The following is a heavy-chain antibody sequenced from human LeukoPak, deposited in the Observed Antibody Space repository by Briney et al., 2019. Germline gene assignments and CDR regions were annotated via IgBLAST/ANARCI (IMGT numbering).Heavy chain of an antibody. V-gene: IGHV5-51*01. CDR1: GYRFTSYW. D-gene: IGHD6-13*01. Sequence: GESLKISFKGSGYRFTSYWIAWVRQMPGKGLESMGIIYPGDSDTRYSPSFQGQVTISADKSISTAYLQWSSLKASDNAMYYCARGLGYSGSWYFDYWGQGTLVTVSS. J-gene: IGHJ4*02. CDR3: ARGLGYSGSWYFDY. CDR2: IYPGDSDT.